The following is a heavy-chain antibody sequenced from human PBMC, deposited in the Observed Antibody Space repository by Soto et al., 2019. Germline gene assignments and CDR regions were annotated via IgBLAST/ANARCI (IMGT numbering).Heavy chain of an antibody. J-gene: IGHJ4*02. Sequence: TLYLTCTVSGGSISSGGYYWSWIRNHPRKGLDWILYISYTWSPYFNPSLNSRVTISLNTSHNQFSLKLNSVTAAYPALYFCPRVQALSYFSFDYCRQGTLVTVSS. CDR2: ISYTWSP. V-gene: IGHV4-31*03. CDR3: PRVQALSYFSFDY. D-gene: IGHD3-3*02. CDR1: GGSISSGGYY.